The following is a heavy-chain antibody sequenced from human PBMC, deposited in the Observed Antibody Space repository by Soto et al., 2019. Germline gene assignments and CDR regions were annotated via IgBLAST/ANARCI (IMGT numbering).Heavy chain of an antibody. CDR3: ARDHPSYYYDSSGYYSPSFDI. Sequence: PGGSLRLSCAASGFTFSSYGMHWVRQAPGKGLEWVAVIWYDGSNKYYADSVKGRFTISRDNSKNTLYLQMNSLRAEDTAVYYCARDHPSYYYDSSGYYSPSFDIWGQGTMVTVSS. J-gene: IGHJ3*02. V-gene: IGHV3-33*01. CDR1: GFTFSSYG. CDR2: IWYDGSNK. D-gene: IGHD3-22*01.